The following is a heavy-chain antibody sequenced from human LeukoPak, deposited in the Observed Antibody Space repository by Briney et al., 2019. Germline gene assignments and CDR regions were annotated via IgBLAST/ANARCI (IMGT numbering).Heavy chain of an antibody. CDR1: GGSISSYY. V-gene: IGHV4-59*01. Sequence: SETLSLTCTVSGGSISSYYWSWVRQPPGKGLEWIGYIYYSGSTNYNPSLKSRVTISVDTSKNQFSLKLSSVTAADTAVYYCARDGSSFENWFDPWGQGTLVTVSS. D-gene: IGHD6-13*01. CDR3: ARDGSSFENWFDP. CDR2: IYYSGST. J-gene: IGHJ5*02.